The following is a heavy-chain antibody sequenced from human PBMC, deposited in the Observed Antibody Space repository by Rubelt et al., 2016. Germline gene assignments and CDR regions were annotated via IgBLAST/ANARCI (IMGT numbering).Heavy chain of an antibody. CDR2: ISYDGSNK. J-gene: IGHJ6*02. CDR1: GFTFSSYA. D-gene: IGHD2-15*01. CDR3: ARDLEYCSGGSCYKPLNYYYYGMDV. V-gene: IGHV3-30*04. Sequence: GFTFSSYAMHWVRQAPGKGLEWVAVISYDGSNKYYADSVKGRFTISRDNSKNTLYLQMNSLRAEDTAVYYCARDLEYCSGGSCYKPLNYYYYGMDVWGQGTTVTVSS.